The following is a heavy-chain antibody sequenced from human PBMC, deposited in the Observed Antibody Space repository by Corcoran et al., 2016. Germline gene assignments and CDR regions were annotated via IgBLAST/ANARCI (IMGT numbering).Heavy chain of an antibody. Sequence: EVQLLESGGGLVQPGGSLRRSCAASGFTFSSYAMSWVRQAPGKGLEWVSAISGSGGSTYYADSVKGRFTISRDNSKNKLYLQMNSLCAEDTAVYYCAGGVVVIRGWGQGTLVTVSS. CDR1: GFTFSSYA. D-gene: IGHD3-22*01. CDR3: AGGVVVIRG. V-gene: IGHV3-23*01. J-gene: IGHJ4*02. CDR2: ISGSGGST.